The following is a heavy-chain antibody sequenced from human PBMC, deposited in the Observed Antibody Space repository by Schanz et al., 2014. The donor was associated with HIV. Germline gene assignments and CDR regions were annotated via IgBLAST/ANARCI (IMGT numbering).Heavy chain of an antibody. Sequence: QVQLVQSGTEVKKPGSSVRVSCKASGGTFSSYAFSWVRQAPGQGLEWMGGIIPLFQTTNYTQRFHDRVAITADVTTSTVYMDLSSLRSEDTAVYYCASQYSNYDSSGRYHWYFDLWGRGTLVTVSS. CDR3: ASQYSNYDSSGRYHWYFDL. D-gene: IGHD4-4*01. CDR2: IIPLFQTT. CDR1: GGTFSSYA. J-gene: IGHJ2*01. V-gene: IGHV1-69*01.